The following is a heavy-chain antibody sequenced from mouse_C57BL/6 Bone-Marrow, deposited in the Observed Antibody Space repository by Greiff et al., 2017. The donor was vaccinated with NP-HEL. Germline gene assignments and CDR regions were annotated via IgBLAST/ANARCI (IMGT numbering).Heavy chain of an antibody. CDR3: ARNLTTVGGY. J-gene: IGHJ2*01. Sequence: EVQLQQSGPELVKPGASVKISCKASGYTFTDYYMNWVKQSHGKSLEWIGDINPNNGGTSYNQKFKGKATLTVDKSSSTAYMELRSLTSEDSAVYYCARNLTTVGGYWGQGTTLTVSS. V-gene: IGHV1-26*01. CDR2: INPNNGGT. D-gene: IGHD1-1*01. CDR1: GYTFTDYY.